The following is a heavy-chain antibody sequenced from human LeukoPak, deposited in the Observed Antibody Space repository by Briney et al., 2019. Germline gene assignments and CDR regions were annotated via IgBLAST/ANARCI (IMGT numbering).Heavy chain of an antibody. V-gene: IGHV3-7*02. D-gene: IGHD3-3*02. CDR3: ARVDGIASQGYGMDV. CDR2: IKQDGSEI. CDR1: GFTFSSYW. J-gene: IGHJ6*02. Sequence: GGSLRLSCAASGFTFSSYWMSWVRQAPGKGLEWVANIKQDGSEIYYVDSVKGRFTISRDNAKNSLYLQMNSLRAEDTAVYYCARVDGIASQGYGMDVWGQGTTVTVSS.